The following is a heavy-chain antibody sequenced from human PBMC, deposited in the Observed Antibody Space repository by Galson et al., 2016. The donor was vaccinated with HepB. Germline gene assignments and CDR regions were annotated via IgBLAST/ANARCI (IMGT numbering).Heavy chain of an antibody. J-gene: IGHJ5*02. V-gene: IGHV7-4-1*02. CDR3: AKELLLASFWFDP. Sequence: SVKVSCKASGNTFINYAINWVRQAPGQGLEWMGWINTSTGKATYAQGFTGRFVFSLDTSVHTAYLQISSLEAEDTAVYYCAKELLLASFWFDPWGQGTLVTVSS. CDR1: GNTFINYA. D-gene: IGHD1-26*01. CDR2: INTSTGKA.